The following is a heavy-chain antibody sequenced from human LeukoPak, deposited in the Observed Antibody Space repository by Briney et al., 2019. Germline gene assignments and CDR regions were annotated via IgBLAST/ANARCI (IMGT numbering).Heavy chain of an antibody. Sequence: GASVKVSCKASGGTFSSYAISWVRQAPGQGLEWMGRIIPILGIANYAQKFQGRVTITADKSTSTAYMELSSLRSEDTAVYYCARDGNSSSSWLYYFDYWGQGTLVTVSS. D-gene: IGHD6-13*01. CDR3: ARDGNSSSSWLYYFDY. CDR2: IIPILGIA. CDR1: GGTFSSYA. V-gene: IGHV1-69*04. J-gene: IGHJ4*02.